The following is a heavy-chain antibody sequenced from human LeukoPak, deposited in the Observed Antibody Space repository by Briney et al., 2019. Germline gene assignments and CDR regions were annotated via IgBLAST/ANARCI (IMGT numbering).Heavy chain of an antibody. CDR2: ISYDGSNK. Sequence: GGSLRLSCAASGFTFSSYGMHWVRQAPGKGLEWVAVISYDGSNKYYADSVKGRFTISRDNSKNTLYLQMNSLRAEDTAVYYCAEVMSGDIYYYGMDVWGQGTTVTVSS. CDR1: GFTFSSYG. CDR3: AEVMSGDIYYYGMDV. V-gene: IGHV3-30*18. J-gene: IGHJ6*02. D-gene: IGHD2-21*02.